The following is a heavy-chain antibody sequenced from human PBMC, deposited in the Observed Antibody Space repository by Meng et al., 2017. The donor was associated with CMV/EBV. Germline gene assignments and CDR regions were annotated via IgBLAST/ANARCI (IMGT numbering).Heavy chain of an antibody. J-gene: IGHJ6*02. V-gene: IGHV3-11*01. CDR3: ARDRGGDIAPYYYYGMDV. CDR2: ISSSGSTI. CDR1: GFTFSDYY. Sequence: GGSLRLSCAASGFTFSDYYMSWIRQAPGKGLEWVSYISSSGSTIYYADSVKGRFTISRDNAKNSLYLQMNSLRAEDTAVYYCARDRGGDIAPYYYYGMDVWGQGTTVTVSS. D-gene: IGHD2-15*01.